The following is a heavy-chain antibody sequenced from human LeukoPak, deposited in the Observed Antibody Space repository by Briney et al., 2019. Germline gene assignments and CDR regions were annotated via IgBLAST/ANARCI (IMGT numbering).Heavy chain of an antibody. CDR1: GGSFSGYY. D-gene: IGHD3-22*01. CDR3: ARGKLYYYDSSGYPRTYYFDY. V-gene: IGHV4-34*01. J-gene: IGHJ4*02. CDR2: INHSGST. Sequence: PSETLSLTCDVYGGSFSGYYWSWIRQPPGKGLEWIGEINHSGSTNYNPSLKSRVTISVDTSKNQFSLKLSSVTAADTAVYYCARGKLYYYDSSGYPRTYYFDYWGQGTLVTVSS.